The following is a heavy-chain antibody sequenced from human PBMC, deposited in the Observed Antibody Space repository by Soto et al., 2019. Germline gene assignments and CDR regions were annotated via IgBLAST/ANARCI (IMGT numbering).Heavy chain of an antibody. J-gene: IGHJ4*02. CDR1: GYTFTSYG. CDR2: ISAYNGNT. D-gene: IGHD1-26*01. Sequence: QVQLVQSGAEVKKPGASVKVSCKASGYTFTSYGISWVRQAPGQGLEWMGWISAYNGNTNYAQKLQGRVTMTTDTSXXTAYMELRSVRSDDTAVYYCARDPGSYATKRYFDYWGQGTLVTVSS. CDR3: ARDPGSYATKRYFDY. V-gene: IGHV1-18*01.